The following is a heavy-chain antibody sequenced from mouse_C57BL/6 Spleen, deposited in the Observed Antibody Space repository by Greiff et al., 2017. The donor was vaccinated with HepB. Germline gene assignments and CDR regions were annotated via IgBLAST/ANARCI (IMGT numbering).Heavy chain of an antibody. CDR1: GYTFTSYT. CDR2: INPSSGYT. J-gene: IGHJ3*01. V-gene: IGHV1-4*01. D-gene: IGHD2-12*01. Sequence: VQLQQSGAELARPGASVKMSCKASGYTFTSYTMHWVKQRPGQGLEWIGYINPSSGYTKYNQKFKDKATLTADKSSSTAYMQLSSLTSEDSAVYYCASNDAWFAYWGQGTLVTVSA. CDR3: ASNDAWFAY.